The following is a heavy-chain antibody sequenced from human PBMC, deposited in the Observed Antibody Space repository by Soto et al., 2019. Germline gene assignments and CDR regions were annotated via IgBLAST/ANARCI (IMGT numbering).Heavy chain of an antibody. Sequence: PSETLSLTCAVFGGSFSGYFWSWVRQPPGRGLDWIGEIDHSGSTNYNPSLKSRVTISVDTSKNQFSLKLSSVTAADTAVYYCARGRHFYGIDYWGQGALVTVSS. J-gene: IGHJ4*02. CDR2: IDHSGST. CDR3: ARGRHFYGIDY. V-gene: IGHV4-34*01. CDR1: GGSFSGYF. D-gene: IGHD3-10*01.